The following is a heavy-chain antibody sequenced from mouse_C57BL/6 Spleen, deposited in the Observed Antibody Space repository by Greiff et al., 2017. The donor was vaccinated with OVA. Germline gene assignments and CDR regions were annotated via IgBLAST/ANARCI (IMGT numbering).Heavy chain of an antibody. V-gene: IGHV1-50*01. D-gene: IGHD4-1*01. CDR1: GFTFNSYW. CDR2: IDPSDSYT. J-gene: IGHJ2*01. CDR3: ARSRNWEGFDY. Sequence: QVQLLQPGAELVKPGASVKLSCKASGFTFNSYWMQWVKQRPGQGLAWIGEIDPSDSYTNYNQKFKGKATLTVDTSSSTAYMQLSSLTSEDSAVYYCARSRNWEGFDYWGQGTTLTVSS.